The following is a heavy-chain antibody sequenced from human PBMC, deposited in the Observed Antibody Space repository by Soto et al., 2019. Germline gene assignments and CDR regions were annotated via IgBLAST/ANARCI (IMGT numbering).Heavy chain of an antibody. CDR3: ARLPITMVRGVIIKSVANWFDP. V-gene: IGHV4-39*01. CDR1: GFSISSSSYY. CDR2: IYYSGST. J-gene: IGHJ5*02. Sequence: SETLSLTCTVSGFSISSSSYYWGWIRQPPGKGLEWIGSIYYSGSTYYNPSLKSRVTISVDTSKNQFSLKLSSVTAADTAVYYCARLPITMVRGVIIKSVANWFDPWGQGTLVTVSS. D-gene: IGHD3-10*01.